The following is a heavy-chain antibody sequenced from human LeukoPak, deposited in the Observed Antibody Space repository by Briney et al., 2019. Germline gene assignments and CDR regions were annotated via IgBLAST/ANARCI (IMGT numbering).Heavy chain of an antibody. CDR2: ISYDGSNK. CDR3: ARGRYDILTGYYFDY. D-gene: IGHD3-9*01. V-gene: IGHV3-30*03. CDR1: GFTFSSYW. Sequence: GGSLRLSCAASGFTFSSYWMSWVRQAPGKGLEWVAVISYDGSNKYYADSVKGRFTISRDNSKNSLYLQMNSLRAEDTAVYYCARGRYDILTGYYFDYWGQGTLVTVSS. J-gene: IGHJ4*02.